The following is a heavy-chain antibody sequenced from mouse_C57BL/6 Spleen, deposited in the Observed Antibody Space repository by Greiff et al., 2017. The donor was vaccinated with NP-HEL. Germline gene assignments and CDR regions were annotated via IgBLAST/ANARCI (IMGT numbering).Heavy chain of an antibody. CDR3: AREDFTTVAY. CDR2: IYPGDGDT. J-gene: IGHJ3*01. D-gene: IGHD1-1*01. CDR1: GYAFSSSW. Sequence: VKLQESGPELVKPGASVQISCKASGYAFSSSWMNWVKQRPGKGLEWIGRIYPGDGDTNYTGKFKGKATLTADKSSSSAYMQLSSLTSDDSAVYFCAREDFTTVAYWGQGTLVTVSA. V-gene: IGHV1-82*01.